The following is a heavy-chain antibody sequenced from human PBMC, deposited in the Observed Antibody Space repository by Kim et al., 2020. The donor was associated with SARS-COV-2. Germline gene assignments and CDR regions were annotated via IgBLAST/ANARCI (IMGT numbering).Heavy chain of an antibody. CDR3: ARGYFGVVIRGLFDY. CDR2: ISSSSSYI. D-gene: IGHD3-3*01. J-gene: IGHJ4*02. V-gene: IGHV3-21*01. Sequence: GGSLRLSCAASGFTFSSYSMNWVRQAPGKGLEWVSSISSSSSYIYYADSVKGRFTISRDNAKNSLYLQMNSLRAEDTAVYYCARGYFGVVIRGLFDYWGQGTLVTVSS. CDR1: GFTFSSYS.